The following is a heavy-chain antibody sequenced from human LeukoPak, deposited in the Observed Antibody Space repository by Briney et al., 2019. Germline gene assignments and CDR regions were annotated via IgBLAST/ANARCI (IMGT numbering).Heavy chain of an antibody. CDR2: IKQDGSEK. CDR3: ARDLVAVAGEFDY. V-gene: IGHV3-7*03. Sequence: GGSLRLSCAASGFTFSSYWMSWVRQAPGKGLEWVANIKQDGSEKYYVDSVKGRFTISRDNAKNSLYLQMNSLRAEDTAVYYCARDLVAVAGEFDYWGQGTLVTASS. J-gene: IGHJ4*02. CDR1: GFTFSSYW. D-gene: IGHD6-19*01.